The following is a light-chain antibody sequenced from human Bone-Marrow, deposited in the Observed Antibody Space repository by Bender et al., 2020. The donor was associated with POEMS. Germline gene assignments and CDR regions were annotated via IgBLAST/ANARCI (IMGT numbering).Light chain of an antibody. CDR1: SSNIGTNY. J-gene: IGLJ3*02. CDR2: TNN. V-gene: IGLV1-47*02. CDR3: SSYGGSSWV. Sequence: QSVLTQPPSVSGTPGQRVTISCSGSSSNIGTNYVYWYQQLPGTAPRLLIYTNNERPSGVPDRFSGSKSGTSASLAITGLQSDDEADYYCSSYGGSSWVFGGGTKLTVL.